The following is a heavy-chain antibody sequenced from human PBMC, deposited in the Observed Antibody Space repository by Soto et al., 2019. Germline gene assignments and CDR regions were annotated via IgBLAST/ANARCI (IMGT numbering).Heavy chain of an antibody. CDR3: ARAPSLGSSAFDY. V-gene: IGHV1-2*02. CDR1: GYTFTGYY. J-gene: IGHJ4*02. D-gene: IGHD6-25*01. Sequence: QVQLVQSGAEVKKPGASVKVSCKPSGYTFTGYYIHWLRQAPGQGLEWLGWINPNNGGKIYAQKFQGRVTMTRDTSISTAYMELSRLRSDDTAVYYCARAPSLGSSAFDYWGQGTLVTVSS. CDR2: INPNNGGK.